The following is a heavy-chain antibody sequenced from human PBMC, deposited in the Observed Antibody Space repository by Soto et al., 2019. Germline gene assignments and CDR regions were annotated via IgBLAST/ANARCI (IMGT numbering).Heavy chain of an antibody. CDR3: AKDRSGIAATTFDY. D-gene: IGHD6-13*01. V-gene: IGHV3-23*01. Sequence: PWGSLRLSCAASGFTFSSFAMSRVRQAPGKGLEWVSAISGSGGSTYYADSVKGRFTIPRDNSKNTLYLQMNSLRAEDTAVYYCAKDRSGIAATTFDYWGQGTLVTVSS. J-gene: IGHJ4*02. CDR1: GFTFSSFA. CDR2: ISGSGGST.